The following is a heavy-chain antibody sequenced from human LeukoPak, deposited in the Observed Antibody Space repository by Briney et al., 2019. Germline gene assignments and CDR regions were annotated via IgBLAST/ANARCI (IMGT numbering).Heavy chain of an antibody. J-gene: IGHJ4*02. D-gene: IGHD6-13*01. V-gene: IGHV2-5*01. Sequence: SGPTLVKPTQTLTLTCTFSGFSLSTSGLGVGWIRQPPGKALEWLALIYWNDDKRYTPSLKSRLTISKDTSKNQVVLTMTNMDPVDTATYYCAHTLLGITATGTTYYFDYWGQGTLVTVSS. CDR2: IYWNDDK. CDR3: AHTLLGITATGTTYYFDY. CDR1: GFSLSTSGLG.